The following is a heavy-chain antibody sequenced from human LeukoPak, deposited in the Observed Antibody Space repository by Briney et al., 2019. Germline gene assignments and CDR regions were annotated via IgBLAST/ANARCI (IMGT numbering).Heavy chain of an antibody. Sequence: GGSLRLSCAASGFTFSSYWMSWVRQAPGKGLEWVANIKQDGSEKYYVDSVKGRFTISRDNAKNSLYLQMNSLRAEDTAVYYCARAWAYYDFWSGYYYFDYWGQRTLVTVSS. CDR2: IKQDGSEK. J-gene: IGHJ4*02. CDR3: ARAWAYYDFWSGYYYFDY. CDR1: GFTFSSYW. D-gene: IGHD3-3*01. V-gene: IGHV3-7*01.